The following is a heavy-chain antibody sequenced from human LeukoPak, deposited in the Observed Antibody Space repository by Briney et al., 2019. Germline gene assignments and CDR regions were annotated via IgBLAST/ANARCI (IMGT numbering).Heavy chain of an antibody. CDR2: GSESGGT. J-gene: IGHJ5*02. D-gene: IGHD3-3*01. CDR3: AKNGQSGFSFDP. V-gene: IGHV4-34*01. Sequence: SETLSLTCTVSGGSISSYYWSWIRQPPGKGLEWIGEGSESGGTKFNPSLKSRVTISADTSKNQFSQKLNSVTAADTAVYYCAKNGQSGFSFDPWGQGTLVTVSS. CDR1: GGSISSYY.